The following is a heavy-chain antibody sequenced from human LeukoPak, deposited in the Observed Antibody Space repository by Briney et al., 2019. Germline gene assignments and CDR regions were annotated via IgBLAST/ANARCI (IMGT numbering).Heavy chain of an antibody. CDR3: ARVSGRSGPFEY. D-gene: IGHD3-3*01. V-gene: IGHV1-2*02. Sequence: ASVKVSCKASGYTFTDYYMHCVRQAPGQGLEWMGWIDPDGGGTNYAQMFQGRVTMTRDTSISTAYMELSSLRSDDTAIYYCARVSGRSGPFEYWGQGTLVTVSS. CDR2: IDPDGGGT. J-gene: IGHJ4*02. CDR1: GYTFTDYY.